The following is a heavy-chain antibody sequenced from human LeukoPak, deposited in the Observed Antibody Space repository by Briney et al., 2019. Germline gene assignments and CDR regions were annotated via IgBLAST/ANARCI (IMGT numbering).Heavy chain of an antibody. J-gene: IGHJ6*02. V-gene: IGHV3-49*04. CDR2: IRSKAYGGTT. Sequence: GGSLRLSCTASGFTFGDYAMSWVRQAPGKGLEWVGFIRSKAYGGTTEYAASVKGRFTISRDDSKSIAYLQMNRLKTEDTAVYYCTASARPKTYYYYGMDVWGQGTTVTVSS. CDR3: TASARPKTYYYYGMDV. D-gene: IGHD6-6*01. CDR1: GFTFGDYA.